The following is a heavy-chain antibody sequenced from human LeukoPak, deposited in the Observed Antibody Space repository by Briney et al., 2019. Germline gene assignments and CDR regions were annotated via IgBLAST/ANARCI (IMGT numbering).Heavy chain of an antibody. V-gene: IGHV1-18*01. J-gene: IGHJ4*02. D-gene: IGHD3-10*01. CDR1: GYTFTSYG. CDR3: ARGVAGFGELLSKIDY. Sequence: ASVKVSCKASGYTFTSYGINWVRQAPGQGLEWMGWISAYNGNTNYAQKLQGRVTMTTDTSTSTAYMELRSLRSDDTAVYYCARGVAGFGELLSKIDYWGQGTLVTVSS. CDR2: ISAYNGNT.